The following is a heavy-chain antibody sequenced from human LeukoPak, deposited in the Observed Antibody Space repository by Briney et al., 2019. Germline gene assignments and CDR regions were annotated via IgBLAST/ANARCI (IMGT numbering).Heavy chain of an antibody. D-gene: IGHD6-19*01. V-gene: IGHV3-48*03. CDR3: ARDGYSSGWYPLYYYYYMDV. CDR1: GFTFSSYE. Sequence: GGSLRLSCAASGFTFSSYEMNWVRQAPGKGLEWVSYISSSGSTIYYADSVKGRFTISRDNAKNSLYLQMNSLRAEDTAVYYCARDGYSSGWYPLYYYYYMDVWGKGTTVTISS. J-gene: IGHJ6*03. CDR2: ISSSGSTI.